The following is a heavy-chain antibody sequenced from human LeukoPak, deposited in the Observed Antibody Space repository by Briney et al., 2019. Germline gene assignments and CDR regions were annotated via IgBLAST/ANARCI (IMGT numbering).Heavy chain of an antibody. J-gene: IGHJ4*02. CDR1: GYSISSGYY. CDR3: ARGISTTRHDY. D-gene: IGHD4-11*01. CDR2: VFHTGRG. V-gene: IGHV4-38-2*01. Sequence: SETLSLTCAVSGYSISSGYYWGWIRPPPGKGPEWIGIVFHTGRGYYITSLNSRVTISVDTSKIQFSLEVSSVTAAYTSIYYCARGISTTRHDYWGPGTLVTVSS.